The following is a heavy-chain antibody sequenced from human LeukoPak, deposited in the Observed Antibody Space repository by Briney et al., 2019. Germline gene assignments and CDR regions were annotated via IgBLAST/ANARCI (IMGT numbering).Heavy chain of an antibody. Sequence: ASVKVSCKASGYTFTSYGISWVRQAPGQGLEWMGWISAYNGNTNYAQKLQGGVTMTTDTSTSTACMELRSLRSDDTAVYYCARVGDILTGYYLAQKLDYWGQGTLVTVSS. J-gene: IGHJ4*02. CDR2: ISAYNGNT. D-gene: IGHD3-9*01. V-gene: IGHV1-18*01. CDR3: ARVGDILTGYYLAQKLDY. CDR1: GYTFTSYG.